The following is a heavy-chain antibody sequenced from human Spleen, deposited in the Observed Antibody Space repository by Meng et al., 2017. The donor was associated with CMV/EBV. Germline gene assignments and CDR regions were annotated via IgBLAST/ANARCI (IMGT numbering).Heavy chain of an antibody. CDR3: ARDYRYCTRTSCYGLYY. V-gene: IGHV1-69*01. Sequence: TVSNYAFSWVLPAPGQGLEWMGGIIPVFGTPNYAQMFQGRVTITADESTNTTYMELSSLRSEDTAVYYCARDYRYCTRTSCYGLYYWGQGTLVTVSS. CDR1: TVSNYA. D-gene: IGHD2-2*01. J-gene: IGHJ4*02. CDR2: IIPVFGTP.